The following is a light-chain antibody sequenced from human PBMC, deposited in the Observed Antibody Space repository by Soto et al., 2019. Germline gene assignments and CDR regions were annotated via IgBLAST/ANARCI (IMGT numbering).Light chain of an antibody. CDR2: AAS. J-gene: IGKJ5*01. V-gene: IGKV1-39*01. CDR1: QSISSY. CDR3: QQSYSTLAIT. Sequence: IQMTQSPSSLSASVGDRVTITCRASQSISSYLNLYQQKPGKAPKLLIYAASSLQSGVPSRFSGSGSGTDFTLTISSLQPEDFATYYCQQSYSTLAITFGQGTRLEIK.